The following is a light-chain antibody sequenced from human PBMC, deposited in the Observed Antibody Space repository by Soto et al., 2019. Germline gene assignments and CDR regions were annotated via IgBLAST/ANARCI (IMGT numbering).Light chain of an antibody. CDR2: RAS. CDR1: QNINTW. J-gene: IGKJ1*01. Sequence: DIQMTQSPSTLSASVGDRVTITCRASQNINTWLAWYQQKPGKGPTLLIYRASRLESGVPSRFSGSGSGTEFALNISSLQPADFATYYCQQYETYSWTFGQGTKVEV. CDR3: QQYETYSWT. V-gene: IGKV1-5*03.